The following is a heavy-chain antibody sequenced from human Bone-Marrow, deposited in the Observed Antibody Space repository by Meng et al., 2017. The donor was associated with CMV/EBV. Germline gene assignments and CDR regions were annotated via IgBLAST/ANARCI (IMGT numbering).Heavy chain of an antibody. J-gene: IGHJ6*02. D-gene: IGHD1-26*01. Sequence: GGSLRLSCAASGFSVSSHYISWVRQSPVKGLEWVSVVYGDGSTIYADSVKGRFTLSRDTSKNTLYLQMNSLRAEDTAVYYCAKDLTEYSGSYYRRSPSLGGMDVWGQGTTVTVSS. CDR3: AKDLTEYSGSYYRRSPSLGGMDV. CDR1: GFSVSSHY. CDR2: VYGDGST. V-gene: IGHV3-53*01.